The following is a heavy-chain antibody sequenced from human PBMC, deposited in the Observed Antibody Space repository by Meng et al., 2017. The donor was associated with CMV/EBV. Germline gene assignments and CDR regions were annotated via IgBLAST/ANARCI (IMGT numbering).Heavy chain of an antibody. D-gene: IGHD3-3*01. CDR1: GFTFSDYY. CDR3: ARESITIFGVVMTGMDV. J-gene: IGHJ6*02. Sequence: GESLKISCAASGFTFSDYYMSWIRQAPGKGLEWVSYISSSGSTIYYADSVKGRFTISRDNAKNSLYLQMNSLRAEDTAVYYCARESITIFGVVMTGMDVWGQGTMVTVSS. CDR2: ISSSGSTI. V-gene: IGHV3-11*01.